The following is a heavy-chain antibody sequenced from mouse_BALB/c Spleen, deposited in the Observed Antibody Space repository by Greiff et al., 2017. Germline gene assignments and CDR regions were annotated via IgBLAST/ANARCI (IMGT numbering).Heavy chain of an antibody. CDR1: GFTFSSYG. Sequence: EVKVVESGGDLVKPGGSLKLYCAASGFTFSSYGMSWVRQTPDKRLEWVATISSGGSYTYYPDSVKGRFTISRDNAKNTLYLQMSSLKSEDTAMYYCTRAEGNYYAMDYWGQGTSVTVSS. D-gene: IGHD2-1*01. J-gene: IGHJ4*01. V-gene: IGHV5-6*01. CDR2: ISSGGSYT. CDR3: TRAEGNYYAMDY.